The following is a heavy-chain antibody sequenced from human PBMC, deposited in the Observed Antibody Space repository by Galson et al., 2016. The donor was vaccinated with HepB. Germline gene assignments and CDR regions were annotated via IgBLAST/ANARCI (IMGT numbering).Heavy chain of an antibody. CDR1: GHSLSEVS. J-gene: IGHJ1*01. V-gene: IGHV1-24*01. Sequence: SVKVSCKVSGHSLSEVSIHWVRQAPREGLEWMGGFDPEEGERVFAQKFQGRVTMTEDTTTDTAYMELKKLKSEDTAVYYCVTEGAGDMITFGGVIVATLVWGQGTLVSVSS. CDR2: FDPEEGER. CDR3: VTEGAGDMITFGGVIVATLV. D-gene: IGHD3-16*02.